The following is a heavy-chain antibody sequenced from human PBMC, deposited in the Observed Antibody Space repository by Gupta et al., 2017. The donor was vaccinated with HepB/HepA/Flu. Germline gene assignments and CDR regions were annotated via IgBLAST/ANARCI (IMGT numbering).Heavy chain of an antibody. CDR2: IYYSGST. CDR3: AGHTAMVTGRGRNWFDP. CDR1: GGSISSSSYY. V-gene: IGHV4-39*01. D-gene: IGHD5-18*01. J-gene: IGHJ5*02. Sequence: QLQLQESGPGLVKPSETLSLTCTVSGGSISSSSYYWGWIRQPPGKGLEWIGSIYYSGSTYYNPSLKSRVTISVDTAKSQFSLKLSSVTAADTAVYYCAGHTAMVTGRGRNWFDPWGQGTLVTVSS.